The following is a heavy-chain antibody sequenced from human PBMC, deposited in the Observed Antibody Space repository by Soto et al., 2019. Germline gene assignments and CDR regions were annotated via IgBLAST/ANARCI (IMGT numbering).Heavy chain of an antibody. V-gene: IGHV3-23*01. Sequence: GGSLRLSCAASGFTFSSYAMSWVRQAPGKGLEWVSAIRGSGGSTYYADSVKGRFTISRDNSKNTLYLQMNSLRAEDTAVYYCKGLVRGVDYWGQGTLVTVSS. J-gene: IGHJ4*02. CDR2: IRGSGGST. CDR3: KGLVRGVDY. D-gene: IGHD6-19*01. CDR1: GFTFSSYA.